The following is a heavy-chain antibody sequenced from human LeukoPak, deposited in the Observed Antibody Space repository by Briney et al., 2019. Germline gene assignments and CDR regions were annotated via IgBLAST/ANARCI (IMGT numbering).Heavy chain of an antibody. CDR2: IRIRAYGWTT. J-gene: IGHJ6*02. V-gene: IGHV3-49*04. Sequence: GVSLRLSGTSSGFTFCDHAMSWVRQAPGNVLEWVGFIRIRAYGWTTEYAASVKGRFPISRDDSKSIASLQMKSLKTEETAVYYCTRGPIQLWIHNGMDVWGQGTTVTVSS. CDR3: TRGPIQLWIHNGMDV. CDR1: GFTFCDHA. D-gene: IGHD5-18*01.